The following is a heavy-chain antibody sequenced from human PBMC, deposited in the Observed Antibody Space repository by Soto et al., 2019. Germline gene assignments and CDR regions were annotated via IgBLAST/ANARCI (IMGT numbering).Heavy chain of an antibody. Sequence: SLKVSCKASGGTFSTYTFSWVRQAPGQGLEWMGRIIPIFGTPYYAQKFQGRVTITADKSTSTVYMELSSLRSDDTAVYFCARGLECRGYCLDKPTWFAPWGQGTLVTVSS. V-gene: IGHV1-69*06. CDR1: GGTFSTYT. CDR2: IIPIFGTP. J-gene: IGHJ5*02. D-gene: IGHD2-15*01. CDR3: ARGLECRGYCLDKPTWFAP.